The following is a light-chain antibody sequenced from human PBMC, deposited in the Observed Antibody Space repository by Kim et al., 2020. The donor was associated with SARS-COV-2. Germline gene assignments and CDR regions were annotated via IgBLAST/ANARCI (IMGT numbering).Light chain of an antibody. CDR2: AAS. J-gene: IGKJ2*01. V-gene: IGKV1-12*01. Sequence: SESVRDMLTIPCRSRQGICSSLAWYQQRPGKAPNLLICAASSLQGGVPSRCSGSGSGTDFTLTIGSLQPEDFSSYYCQQHNSFPYTFGQWTKLE. CDR3: QQHNSFPYT. CDR1: QGICSS.